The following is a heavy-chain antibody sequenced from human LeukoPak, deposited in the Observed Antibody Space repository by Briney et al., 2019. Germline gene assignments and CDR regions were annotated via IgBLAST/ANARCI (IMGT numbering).Heavy chain of an antibody. Sequence: PGGSLRLSCAASGFTFTTYTISWVRQAPGKGLEWVSSIYGDASKTFYADSVRGRFTISRDNAKNSLYLQMNSLRAEDTAVYYCAREHDFWSGYIDYWGQGTLVTVSS. V-gene: IGHV3-21*01. J-gene: IGHJ4*02. CDR2: IYGDASKT. D-gene: IGHD3-3*01. CDR1: GFTFTTYT. CDR3: AREHDFWSGYIDY.